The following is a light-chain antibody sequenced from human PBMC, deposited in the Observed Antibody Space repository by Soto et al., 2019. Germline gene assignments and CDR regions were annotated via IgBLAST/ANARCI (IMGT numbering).Light chain of an antibody. Sequence: SVLTQSQATLSLSPGERATLSCRASQSVGSSLAWYQQKPGQAPRLLINDSFNRATGIPARFSGSGSGTDFTLTISSLEPEDFAVYYCQQRNDWPLTFGGRTKVDIK. CDR3: QQRNDWPLT. J-gene: IGKJ4*01. CDR2: DSF. CDR1: QSVGSS. V-gene: IGKV3-11*01.